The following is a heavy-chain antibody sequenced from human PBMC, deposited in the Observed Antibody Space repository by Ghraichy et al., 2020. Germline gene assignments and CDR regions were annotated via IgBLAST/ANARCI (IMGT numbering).Heavy chain of an antibody. Sequence: LSLTCAASGFTFDTYEMTWVRQAPGKGLEWISYISSSGTTIYYADSVKGRFTISRDNAKNSLFLQMNSLRVEDTAVYYCARARGIQLWPIYGMYVWGQGTTVTVSS. CDR2: ISSSGTTI. CDR3: ARARGIQLWPIYGMYV. J-gene: IGHJ6*02. D-gene: IGHD5-18*01. V-gene: IGHV3-48*03. CDR1: GFTFDTYE.